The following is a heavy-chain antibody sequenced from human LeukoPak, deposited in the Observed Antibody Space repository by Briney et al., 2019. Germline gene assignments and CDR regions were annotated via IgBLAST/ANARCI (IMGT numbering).Heavy chain of an antibody. V-gene: IGHV3-30*18. J-gene: IGHJ4*02. D-gene: IGHD1-26*01. Sequence: GGSLRLSCAASGFTFSSYGMHWVRQAPGKGLEWVAVISYDGSNKYYADSVKGRFTISRDNSKNTLYLQMNSLRAEDTAVYYCGKGKWEPDLAFDYWGQGTLVTVSS. CDR1: GFTFSSYG. CDR2: ISYDGSNK. CDR3: GKGKWEPDLAFDY.